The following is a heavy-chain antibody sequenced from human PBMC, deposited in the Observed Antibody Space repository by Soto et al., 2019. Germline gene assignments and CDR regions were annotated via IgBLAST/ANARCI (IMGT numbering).Heavy chain of an antibody. J-gene: IGHJ4*02. CDR3: AKGLEGYNWKSFDY. V-gene: IGHV3-23*01. CDR1: GFRFSNYA. CDR2: ISGSGNRT. D-gene: IGHD1-1*01. Sequence: PGGSLRLSCGSSGFRFSNYAMNWVRQAPWTGLEWLSVISGSGNRTYYADSVKGRFTISRDNSKNILYLQMNSLRAEDTAIYYCAKGLEGYNWKSFDYWGQGTLVTVSS.